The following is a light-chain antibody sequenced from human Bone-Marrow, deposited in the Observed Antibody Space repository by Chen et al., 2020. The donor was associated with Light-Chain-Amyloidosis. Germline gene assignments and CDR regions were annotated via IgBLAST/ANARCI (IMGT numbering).Light chain of an antibody. V-gene: IGLV3-21*02. CDR3: QVWDRSSDRPV. J-gene: IGLJ3*02. CDR1: NIGSTS. Sequence: SYVLTQPSSVSVAPGQTATIACGGNNIGSTSVHWYQQTPGQAPLLVVYDESDRPSGIPERFSGSNCGNTATLTISRVEAGDEADYYCQVWDRSSDRPVFGGGTKLTVL. CDR2: DES.